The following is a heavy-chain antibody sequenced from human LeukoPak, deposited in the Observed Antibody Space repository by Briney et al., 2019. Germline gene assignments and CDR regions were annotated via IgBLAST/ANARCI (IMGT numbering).Heavy chain of an antibody. CDR2: IRYDGSNK. CDR3: AKGLRWFGESESANPGEDFDY. J-gene: IGHJ4*02. V-gene: IGHV3-30*02. Sequence: GGSLRLSCAASGFTLSTYWMNWVRQAPGKGLEWVAFIRYDGSNKYYADSVKGRFTISRDNSKNTLYLQMNSLRAEDTAVYYCAKGLRWFGESESANPGEDFDYWGQGTLVTVSS. D-gene: IGHD3-10*01. CDR1: GFTLSTYW.